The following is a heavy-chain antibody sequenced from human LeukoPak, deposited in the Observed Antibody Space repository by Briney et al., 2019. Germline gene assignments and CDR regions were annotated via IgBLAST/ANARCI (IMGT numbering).Heavy chain of an antibody. CDR3: ARSLTQTVVVAATPPNWFDP. CDR2: ISAYNGNT. D-gene: IGHD2-15*01. Sequence: GASVKVSCKASGYTFTSYGISWVRQAPGQGLEWMGWISAYNGNTNYAQKLQGRVTMTTDTSTSTAYMELRSLRSDDTAVYYCARSLTQTVVVAATPPNWFDPWGQGTLVTVSS. CDR1: GYTFTSYG. V-gene: IGHV1-18*01. J-gene: IGHJ5*02.